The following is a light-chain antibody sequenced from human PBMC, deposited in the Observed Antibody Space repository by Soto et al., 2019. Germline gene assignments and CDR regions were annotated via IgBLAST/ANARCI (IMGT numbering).Light chain of an antibody. Sequence: EIVLTQSPATLSLSPGERATLSCRASQRVSSYLAWYQQKPGQAPRLLTYDASNRATGIPARFSGGGYGTDFTLTISSLEPEDFAVYYCQQRFNWPRFTFGQGTKLEIK. V-gene: IGKV3-11*01. CDR2: DAS. CDR1: QRVSSY. J-gene: IGKJ2*01. CDR3: QQRFNWPRFT.